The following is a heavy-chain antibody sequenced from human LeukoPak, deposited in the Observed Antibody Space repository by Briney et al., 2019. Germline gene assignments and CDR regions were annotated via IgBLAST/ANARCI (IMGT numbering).Heavy chain of an antibody. Sequence: PSETLSLTCAVYGGSFSGYYWSWIRQPPGKGLEWIGEINHSGSTNYNPSLKSRVTISVDTSKNQFSLKLSSVAAADTAVYYCASRLHYYDSSGLPNWFDPWGPGTLVTVSS. CDR2: INHSGST. J-gene: IGHJ5*02. V-gene: IGHV4-34*01. CDR3: ASRLHYYDSSGLPNWFDP. D-gene: IGHD3-22*01. CDR1: GGSFSGYY.